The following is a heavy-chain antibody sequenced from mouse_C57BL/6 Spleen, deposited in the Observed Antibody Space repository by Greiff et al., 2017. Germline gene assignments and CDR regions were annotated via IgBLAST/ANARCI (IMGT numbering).Heavy chain of an antibody. D-gene: IGHD1-1*01. Sequence: QVQLQQPGAELVRPGSSVKLSCKASGYTFTSYWMHWVKQRPIQGLEWIGNIDPSDSDTHYNQKFKDKATLPVDKSSSTAYMQLSSLTSEDSAVYYCARKGYYYGSSLYWYFDVWGTGTTVTVSS. CDR3: ARKGYYYGSSLYWYFDV. CDR1: GYTFTSYW. J-gene: IGHJ1*03. CDR2: IDPSDSDT. V-gene: IGHV1-52*01.